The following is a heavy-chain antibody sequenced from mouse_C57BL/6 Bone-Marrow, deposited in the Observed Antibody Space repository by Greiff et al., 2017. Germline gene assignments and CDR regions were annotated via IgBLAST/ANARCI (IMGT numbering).Heavy chain of an antibody. V-gene: IGHV1-59*01. J-gene: IGHJ2*01. Sequence: VKLQQPGAELVRPGTSVKFSCKASGYTFTSYWMHWVKQRPGQGLEWIGVIDPSDSYTNYNQKFKGKATLTVDTSSSTAYMQLSSLTSEDSAVYYCARRDYGLDYWGQGTTLTVSS. CDR1: GYTFTSYW. D-gene: IGHD2-4*01. CDR3: ARRDYGLDY. CDR2: IDPSDSYT.